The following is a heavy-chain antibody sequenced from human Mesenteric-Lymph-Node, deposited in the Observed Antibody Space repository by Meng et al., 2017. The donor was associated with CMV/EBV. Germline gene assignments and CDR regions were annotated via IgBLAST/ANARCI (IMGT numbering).Heavy chain of an antibody. CDR2: ISAYNGNT. J-gene: IGHJ6*02. V-gene: IGHV1-18*01. D-gene: IGHD3-10*01. Sequence: ASVKVSCKASGYTFTSYGISWVRQAPGQGLEWMGWISAYNGNTNYAQKLQGRVTMTTDTSTSTAYMELRSLRSDDTAVYYCARGTYGSGGKWPPYYYYYYGMDVWGQGTTVTVSS. CDR1: GYTFTSYG. CDR3: ARGTYGSGGKWPPYYYYYYGMDV.